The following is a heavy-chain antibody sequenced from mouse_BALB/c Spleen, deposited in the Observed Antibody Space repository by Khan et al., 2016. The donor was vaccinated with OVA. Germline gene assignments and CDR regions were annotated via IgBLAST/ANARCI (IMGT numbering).Heavy chain of an antibody. V-gene: IGHV1-7*01. CDR1: GYTFSTYW. Sequence: QVQLQESGAELAKPGASVKMSCKASGYTFSTYWIHWVKQRPGQGLEWIGYINPSSGYTYYNQTFNDKATLTTDKSSSTAYMQLSDMTSEDSEVYYRARDRVEYWGQGTTLTVSS. CDR3: ARDRVEY. CDR2: INPSSGYT. J-gene: IGHJ2*01.